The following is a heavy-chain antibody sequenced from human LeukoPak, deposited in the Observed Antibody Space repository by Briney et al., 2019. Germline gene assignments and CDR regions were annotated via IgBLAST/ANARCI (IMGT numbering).Heavy chain of an antibody. V-gene: IGHV1-46*01. D-gene: IGHD2-8*01. J-gene: IGHJ4*02. CDR1: GYTFTSYY. CDR2: INPSGGST. Sequence: ASVKVSCKASGYTFTSYYMHWVRQAPGQGLEWMGIINPSGGSTSYAQKFQGRVTMTRDTSTSTVYMELSSLRSEDTAVHYCARDYCTNGVCYPWTDWGQGTLVTVSS. CDR3: ARDYCTNGVCYPWTD.